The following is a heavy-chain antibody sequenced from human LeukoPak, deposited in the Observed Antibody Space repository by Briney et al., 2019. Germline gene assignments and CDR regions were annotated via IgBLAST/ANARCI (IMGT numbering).Heavy chain of an antibody. Sequence: GGSLRLSCAASGFTFNNYGMHWVRQAPGKGLEWVAMISYDGSNTYYADSVKVRFTISRDNSKYTLYLQMNSLRAEDTAVYYCANENYYGSGSYADHWGQGTLVTVSS. CDR1: GFTFNNYG. CDR3: ANENYYGSGSYADH. J-gene: IGHJ4*02. CDR2: ISYDGSNT. D-gene: IGHD3-10*01. V-gene: IGHV3-30*18.